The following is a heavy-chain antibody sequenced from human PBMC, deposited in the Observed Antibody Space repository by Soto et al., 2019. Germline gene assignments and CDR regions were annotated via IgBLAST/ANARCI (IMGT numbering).Heavy chain of an antibody. V-gene: IGHV3-53*01. CDR2: IYSGGST. CDR1: GFTVSSNY. J-gene: IGHJ4*02. Sequence: GGSLSLSCAASGFTVSSNYMSWVRQAPGKGLEWVSVIYSGGSTYYADSVKGRFTIPRDNSKNTLYLQMNSLRAEDTAVYYCVRGLWFGELVRYWGQGTLVTVSS. CDR3: VRGLWFGELVRY. D-gene: IGHD3-10*01.